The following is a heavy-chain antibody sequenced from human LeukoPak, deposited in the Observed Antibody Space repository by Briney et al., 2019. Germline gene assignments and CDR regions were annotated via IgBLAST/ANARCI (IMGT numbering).Heavy chain of an antibody. Sequence: PGGSLRLSCAASGFTFSSYEMNWVRQAPGKGLEWVSYISSSGSTIYYADSVKGRLTISRDNAKNSLYLQMNSLRAEDTAVYYCARDMLGPGDCSSTSCPERDYYYYYGMDVWGKGTTVTVSS. V-gene: IGHV3-48*03. CDR1: GFTFSSYE. CDR2: ISSSGSTI. CDR3: ARDMLGPGDCSSTSCPERDYYYYYGMDV. D-gene: IGHD2-2*01. J-gene: IGHJ6*04.